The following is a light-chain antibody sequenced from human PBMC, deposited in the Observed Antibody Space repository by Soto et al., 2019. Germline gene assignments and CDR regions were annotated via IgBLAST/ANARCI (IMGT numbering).Light chain of an antibody. CDR3: QQSGSSPVT. CDR2: DAS. J-gene: IGKJ5*01. Sequence: EIVLEHSPATELYTEGERTSHSSRVSQSVSRSYLAWYQQKPGLAPRLIIYDASSRATGIPDRFSGSGSGTDFTLTISILEPEDFVVYYCQQSGSSPVTFGQGTRLEIK. CDR1: QSVSRSY. V-gene: IGKV3D-20*01.